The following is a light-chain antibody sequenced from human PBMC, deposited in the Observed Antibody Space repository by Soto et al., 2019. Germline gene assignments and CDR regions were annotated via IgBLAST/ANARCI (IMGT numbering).Light chain of an antibody. J-gene: IGKJ2*01. CDR3: QQYGDSPMYT. Sequence: EIVMTQSPATLSVSPGERATLSCRASRSVSSNLAWYQQKPGQAPRLLMYGASTRATGIPARFSGSGSGTEFTLTISSLQSEDFAVYFCQQYGDSPMYTFGQGTKLEI. V-gene: IGKV3-15*01. CDR2: GAS. CDR1: RSVSSN.